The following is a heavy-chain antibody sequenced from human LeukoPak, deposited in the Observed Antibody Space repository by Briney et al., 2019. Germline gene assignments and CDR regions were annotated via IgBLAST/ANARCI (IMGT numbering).Heavy chain of an antibody. V-gene: IGHV3-53*01. J-gene: IGHJ4*02. D-gene: IGHD3-9*01. Sequence: GGSLRLSCAASGFTVSSNYMSWVRQAPGKGLEWVSVIYSGGSTYFADSVKGRFTISRDNSKNTLYLQMNSLRAEDTAVYYCAREDILTGFDYWGQGTLVTVSS. CDR2: IYSGGST. CDR3: AREDILTGFDY. CDR1: GFTVSSNY.